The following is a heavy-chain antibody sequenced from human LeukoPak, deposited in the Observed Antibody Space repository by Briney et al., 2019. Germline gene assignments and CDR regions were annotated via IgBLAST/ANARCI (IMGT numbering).Heavy chain of an antibody. CDR3: ARSPRPLSSSGWYSDYYYYGMDV. CDR2: IIPIFGTA. D-gene: IGHD6-19*01. CDR1: GGTFSSYA. V-gene: IGHV1-69*13. Sequence: GASVKVSCKASGGTFSSYAISWVRQVPGQGLEWMGGIIPIFGTANYAQKFQGRVTITADESTSTAYMELSSLRSEDTAVYYCARSPRPLSSSGWYSDYYYYGMDVWGQGTTVTVSS. J-gene: IGHJ6*02.